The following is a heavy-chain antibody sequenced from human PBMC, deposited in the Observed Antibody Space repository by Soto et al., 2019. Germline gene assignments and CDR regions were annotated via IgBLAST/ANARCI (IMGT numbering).Heavy chain of an antibody. J-gene: IGHJ4*02. D-gene: IGHD3-10*01. CDR1: GGTFSSYT. CDR2: SIPMLGMS. Sequence: QVQLVQSGPEVKKPGSSVRVSCTASGGTFSSYTINWVRQVPGQGPEWMGRSIPMLGMSNYAQKFQGRVMMIADKSTNTVYMELSSLRSKDTAIYYCATNYGSGSAHFDYWGQGTLVTVSS. V-gene: IGHV1-69*02. CDR3: ATNYGSGSAHFDY.